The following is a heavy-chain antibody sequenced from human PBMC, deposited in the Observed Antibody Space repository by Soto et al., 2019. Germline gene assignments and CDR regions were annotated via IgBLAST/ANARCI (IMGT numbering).Heavy chain of an antibody. D-gene: IGHD1-26*01. CDR3: ARGGGSDSFDY. V-gene: IGHV4-30-2*01. J-gene: IGHJ4*02. CDR1: GASITYGGYS. Sequence: QLQLHESGSGLVKPSQTLSLTCTVSGASITYGGYSWSRIRQTPGKGLEWIGYINHLETTFYNPSFESRLSLSIDRAKNQFSLDLNSMSAADRAVYFCARGGGSDSFDYWGQGILVTVSS. CDR2: INHLETT.